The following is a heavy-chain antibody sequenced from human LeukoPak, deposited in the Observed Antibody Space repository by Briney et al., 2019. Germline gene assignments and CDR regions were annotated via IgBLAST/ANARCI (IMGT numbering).Heavy chain of an antibody. Sequence: SVKVSCKASGGTFSSYAITWVRQAPGQGLEWMGGIIPIFGTANYAQKFQGRVTITAGESTSTAYMELSSLRSEDTAVYYCARGSGGSFHSGIHYWGQGTLVTVSS. J-gene: IGHJ4*02. CDR3: ARGSGGSFHSGIHY. V-gene: IGHV1-69*13. CDR1: GGTFSSYA. CDR2: IIPIFGTA. D-gene: IGHD1-26*01.